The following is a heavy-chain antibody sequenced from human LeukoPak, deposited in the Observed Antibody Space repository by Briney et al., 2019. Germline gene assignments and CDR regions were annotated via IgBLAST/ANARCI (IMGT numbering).Heavy chain of an antibody. J-gene: IGHJ3*02. CDR1: GFIFSNYD. V-gene: IGHV3-48*01. Sequence: PGGSLRLSCAASGFIFSNYDMNWVRQAPGKGLEWVSYISGSSSAIYHADSVKGRFTISRDNAKSSLYLQMNSLRAEDTAVYYCARDPGEVITIDAFDIWGQGTMVTVSS. CDR2: ISGSSSAI. D-gene: IGHD3-3*01. CDR3: ARDPGEVITIDAFDI.